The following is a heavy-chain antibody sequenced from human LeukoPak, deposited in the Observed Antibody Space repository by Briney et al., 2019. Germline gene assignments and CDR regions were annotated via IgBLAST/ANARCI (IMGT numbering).Heavy chain of an antibody. J-gene: IGHJ4*02. CDR2: ISYDGSNK. V-gene: IGHV3-30*03. CDR1: GFTFSSYG. CDR3: ARGGHFNFDY. Sequence: GRSLRLSCAASGFTFSSYGMHWVRQAPGKGLEWVAVISYDGSNKYYADSVKGRFSISRDNAKNSLFLQMNSLRTEDTAVYYCARGGHFNFDYWGQGTLVIVSS. D-gene: IGHD5-12*01.